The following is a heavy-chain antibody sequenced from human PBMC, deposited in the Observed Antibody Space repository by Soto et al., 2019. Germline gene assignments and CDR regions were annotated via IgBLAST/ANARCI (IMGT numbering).Heavy chain of an antibody. CDR2: LSGSGGRT. J-gene: IGHJ4*02. V-gene: IGHV3-23*01. CDR3: ATEMGASRGPFDN. D-gene: IGHD3-10*01. CDR1: GFSFSTYA. Sequence: PGGSVRLSCAASGFSFSTYAMSWVRQAPGKGPEWVSFLSGSGGRTYYADSVKGRFTISRDNSENTVYLQMNSLRVEDTAVYYCATEMGASRGPFDNWGQGTLVTVSS.